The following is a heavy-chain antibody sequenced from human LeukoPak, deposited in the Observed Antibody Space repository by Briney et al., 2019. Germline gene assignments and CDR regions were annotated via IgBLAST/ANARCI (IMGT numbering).Heavy chain of an antibody. CDR2: ISSSGSTI. J-gene: IGHJ4*02. V-gene: IGHV3-48*03. D-gene: IGHD4-17*01. CDR3: ARVDYGDIVY. Sequence: PGGSLRLSCAVSGFTFSSYEMNWVRQAPGKGLEWVSYISSSGSTIYYADSVKGRFTISRDNAKNSLYLQMNSLRAGDTAVYYCARVDYGDIVYWGQGTLVTVSS. CDR1: GFTFSSYE.